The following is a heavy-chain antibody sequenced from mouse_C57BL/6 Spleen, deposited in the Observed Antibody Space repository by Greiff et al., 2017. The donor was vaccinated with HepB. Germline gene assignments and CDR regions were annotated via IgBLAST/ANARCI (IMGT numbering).Heavy chain of an antibody. CDR1: GYTFTSYW. J-gene: IGHJ4*01. Sequence: VQLQQPGAELVKPGASVKLSCKASGYTFTSYWMQWVQQRPGQGLEWIGEIDPSDSYTNYNHKFKGKATLTVDTSSSTAYMQLSRLTSEDSAVYYCARFTTVVATGAMDYWGQGTSVTVSS. D-gene: IGHD1-1*01. CDR3: ARFTTVVATGAMDY. CDR2: IDPSDSYT. V-gene: IGHV1-50*01.